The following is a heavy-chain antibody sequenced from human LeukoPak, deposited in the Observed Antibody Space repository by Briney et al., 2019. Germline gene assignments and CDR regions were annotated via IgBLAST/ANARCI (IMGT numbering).Heavy chain of an antibody. D-gene: IGHD3-3*01. CDR3: ARHFWTPLTTTTPPVD. V-gene: IGHV4-59*08. Sequence: SETLSLTCTVSGGSISSYYWSWIRQPPGKGLEWIGYIYYSGSTNCNPSLKSRVTILVDTSKNQFSLKLSSVTAADTAVYYCARHFWTPLTTTTPPVDWGQGTLVTVSS. CDR2: IYYSGST. J-gene: IGHJ4*02. CDR1: GGSISSYY.